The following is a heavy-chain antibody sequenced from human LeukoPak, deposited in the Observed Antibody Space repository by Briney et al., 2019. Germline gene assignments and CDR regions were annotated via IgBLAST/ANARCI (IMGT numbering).Heavy chain of an antibody. Sequence: SETLSLTCTVSGGSVSSGSYYWSWIRQPPGKGLEWIGYIYYSGSTNYNPSLKSRVTISVDTSKNQFSLKLSSVTAADTAVYYCARAPYGAPGDYYYGMDVWGQGTTVTVSS. CDR1: GGSVSSGSYY. V-gene: IGHV4-61*01. D-gene: IGHD4-17*01. J-gene: IGHJ6*02. CDR2: IYYSGST. CDR3: ARAPYGAPGDYYYGMDV.